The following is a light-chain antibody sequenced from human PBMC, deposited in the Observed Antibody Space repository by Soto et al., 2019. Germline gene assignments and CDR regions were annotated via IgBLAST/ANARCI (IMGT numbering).Light chain of an antibody. CDR2: GAS. J-gene: IGKJ3*01. CDR1: QSVSSN. CDR3: QQYNNWPPFT. V-gene: IGKV3-15*01. Sequence: EIVMTQSPATLSVSPGERATLSCRASQSVSSNLAWYQQKPGQAPRLLIYGASTRATGIPARFSGSGSGTECTLTISSVQSEDFAVYYCQQYNNWPPFTFGPGTKVDIK.